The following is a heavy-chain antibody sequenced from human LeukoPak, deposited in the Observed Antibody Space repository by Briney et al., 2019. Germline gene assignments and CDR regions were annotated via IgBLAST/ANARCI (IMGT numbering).Heavy chain of an antibody. D-gene: IGHD3-22*01. CDR1: GGSISRIIYY. CDR2: IYYTGST. CDR3: ARVVRDGSGYNYYFDY. Sequence: SETLSLTCTVSGGSISRIIYYWGWIRQPPGKRLEWIGSIYYTGSTYYTPSLRSRVTISVDTSKNQFSLKLSAVTAADTAVYYCARVVRDGSGYNYYFDYWGQGTLVTVSS. J-gene: IGHJ4*02. V-gene: IGHV4-39*01.